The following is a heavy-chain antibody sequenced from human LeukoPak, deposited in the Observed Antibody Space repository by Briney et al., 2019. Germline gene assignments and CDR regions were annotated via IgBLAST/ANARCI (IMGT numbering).Heavy chain of an antibody. V-gene: IGHV3-48*04. J-gene: IGHJ4*02. CDR2: IGTSSSTI. D-gene: IGHD3-3*01. Sequence: GGSLRLSCAASGFSFPSHSFHWVRQSPGKGLEWVAYIGTSSSTIYQAKSVKGRFSISRDNAKNSLFLQMDSLRVEDTAVYYCARDRGPFGVVDSWGQGTLVAVSS. CDR1: GFSFPSHS. CDR3: ARDRGPFGVVDS.